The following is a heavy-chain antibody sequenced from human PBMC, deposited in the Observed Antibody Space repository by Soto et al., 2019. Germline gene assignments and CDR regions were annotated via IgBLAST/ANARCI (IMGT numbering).Heavy chain of an antibody. J-gene: IGHJ1*01. D-gene: IGHD4-17*01. V-gene: IGHV4-30-4*01. CDR1: GGSISSGDYY. CDR2: MYNSGST. Sequence: LSLTCTVSGGSISSGDYYWSWIRQPPGKGLEWIGYMYNSGSTDYNPSLKSRVTISVDTSKNQFSLKLSSVTAADTAVYYCARAPPSTMTRPEYFQHWGQGTLVTVSS. CDR3: ARAPPSTMTRPEYFQH.